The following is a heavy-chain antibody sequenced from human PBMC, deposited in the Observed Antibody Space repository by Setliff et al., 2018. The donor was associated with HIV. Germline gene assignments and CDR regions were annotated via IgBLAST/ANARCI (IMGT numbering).Heavy chain of an antibody. CDR2: MNPNSGNS. V-gene: IGHV1-8*01. Sequence: ASVKVSCKASGYTFTSFDINWVRQATGQGLEWMGWMNPNSGNSGFAQKFQGRVTMTRNSSISTAYMELSSLGFDDTAVYYCTRIRAMVRGVTSYDAFDIWGQGTKVTVSS. D-gene: IGHD3-10*01. J-gene: IGHJ3*02. CDR3: TRIRAMVRGVTSYDAFDI. CDR1: GYTFTSFD.